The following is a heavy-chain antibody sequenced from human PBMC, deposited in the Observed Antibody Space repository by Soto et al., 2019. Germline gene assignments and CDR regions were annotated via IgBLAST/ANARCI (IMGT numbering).Heavy chain of an antibody. CDR3: ARRPIRPLRPSTVHSYYYYGMDV. CDR1: GGSFSGYY. CDR2: INHSGST. V-gene: IGHV4-34*01. D-gene: IGHD5-12*01. Sequence: SETLSLTCAVYGGSFSGYYWSWIRQPPGKGLEWIGEINHSGSTNYNPSLKSRVTISVDTSKNQFSLKLSSVTAADTAVYYCARRPIRPLRPSTVHSYYYYGMDVWGQGTTVTVSS. J-gene: IGHJ6*02.